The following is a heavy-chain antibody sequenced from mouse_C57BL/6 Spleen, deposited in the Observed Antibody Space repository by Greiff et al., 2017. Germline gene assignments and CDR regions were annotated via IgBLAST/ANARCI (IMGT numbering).Heavy chain of an antibody. Sequence: VHVKQSGAELVRPGASVKLSCTASGFNIKDDYMHWVKQRPEQGLEWIGWIDPENGDTEYASKFQGKATITADPASNTAYLQLSSLTSEDTAVYYCTTPSVVADWYFDVWGTGTTVTVSS. CDR1: GFNIKDDY. CDR3: TTPSVVADWYFDV. CDR2: IDPENGDT. J-gene: IGHJ1*03. V-gene: IGHV14-4*01. D-gene: IGHD1-1*01.